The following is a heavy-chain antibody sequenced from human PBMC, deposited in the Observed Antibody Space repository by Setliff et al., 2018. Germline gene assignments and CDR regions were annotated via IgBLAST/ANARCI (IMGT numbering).Heavy chain of an antibody. Sequence: ASVKVSCKASGHTFITFGISWVRQAPGQGFEWMGWISAYSDDTKYAEKFQGRVTMTMDTSTGTAYMELRSLRSDDTAVYICAYDSSGYYPGYWGQGTLVTVSS. V-gene: IGHV1-18*01. D-gene: IGHD3-22*01. J-gene: IGHJ4*02. CDR3: AYDSSGYYPGY. CDR2: ISAYSDDT. CDR1: GHTFITFG.